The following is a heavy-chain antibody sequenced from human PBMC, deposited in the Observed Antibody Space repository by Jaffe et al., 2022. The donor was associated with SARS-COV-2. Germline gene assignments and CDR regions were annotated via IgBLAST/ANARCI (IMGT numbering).Heavy chain of an antibody. J-gene: IGHJ6*02. CDR2: ISYDGSNK. V-gene: IGHV3-30-3*01. D-gene: IGHD3-22*01. CDR1: GFTFSSYA. CDR3: AREEELIVGYYYGMDV. Sequence: QVQLVESGGGVVQPGRSLRLSCAASGFTFSSYAMHWVRQAPGKGLEWVAVISYDGSNKYYADSVKGRFTISRDNSKNTLYLQMNSLRAEDTAVYYCAREEELIVGYYYGMDVWGQGTTVTVSS.